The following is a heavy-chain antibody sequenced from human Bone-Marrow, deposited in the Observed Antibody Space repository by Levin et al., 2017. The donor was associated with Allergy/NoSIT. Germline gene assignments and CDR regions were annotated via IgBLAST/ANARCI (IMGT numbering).Heavy chain of an antibody. CDR3: AREGVALASYYFEN. Sequence: GESLKISCKASGYTFTYSYIHWVRQAPGQGLEWMGAINPSDGSTISTQKFQGRLSVTSDPSTSTVYMVLSSLTSEDTAVYYCAREGVALASYYFENWGQGTLVTVSS. D-gene: IGHD2-21*01. CDR2: INPSDGST. V-gene: IGHV1-46*01. J-gene: IGHJ4*02. CDR1: GYTFTYSY.